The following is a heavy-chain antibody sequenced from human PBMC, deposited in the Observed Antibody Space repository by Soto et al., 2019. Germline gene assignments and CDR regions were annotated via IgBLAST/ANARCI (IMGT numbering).Heavy chain of an antibody. CDR3: AVHRGTYFDY. CDR1: GFTFSSNW. Sequence: EVQLVESGGGLVQPGGSLRLSCAASGFTFSSNWMTWVRQAPGKGLEWVANVKQDGSEQYYVDSVRGRFTISRDNAKNSRYLQMSSLRAEDTAVYYCAVHRGTYFDYWGQGTLVTVSS. V-gene: IGHV3-7*05. D-gene: IGHD2-15*01. CDR2: VKQDGSEQ. J-gene: IGHJ4*02.